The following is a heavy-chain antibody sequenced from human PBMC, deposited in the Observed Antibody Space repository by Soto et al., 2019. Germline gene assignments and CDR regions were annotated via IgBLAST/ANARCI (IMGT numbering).Heavy chain of an antibody. CDR2: ISSSSSYI. Sequence: EVQLVESGGGLVKPGGSLRLSCAASGFTFSSYSMNWVRQAPGKGLEWVSSISSSSSYIYYADSVKGRFTISRDNAKNSLSLQMNSLRAEDTAVYYCASSGDYYDSSGYYVHYYYYYGMDVWGQGTTVTVSS. CDR3: ASSGDYYDSSGYYVHYYYYYGMDV. D-gene: IGHD3-22*01. CDR1: GFTFSSYS. J-gene: IGHJ6*02. V-gene: IGHV3-21*01.